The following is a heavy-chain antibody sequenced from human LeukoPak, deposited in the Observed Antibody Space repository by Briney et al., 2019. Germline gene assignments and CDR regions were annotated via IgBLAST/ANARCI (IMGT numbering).Heavy chain of an antibody. Sequence: ASVKVTCKASGYTFTGYYMHWVRQAPGQGLEWMGWINPNSGGTNYAQKFQGRVTMTRDTSISTAYMELSRLRSDDTAVYYCARPRSRSPTRRGNDAFDIWGQGTMVTVSS. CDR1: GYTFTGYY. J-gene: IGHJ3*02. V-gene: IGHV1-2*02. D-gene: IGHD3-16*01. CDR2: INPNSGGT. CDR3: ARPRSRSPTRRGNDAFDI.